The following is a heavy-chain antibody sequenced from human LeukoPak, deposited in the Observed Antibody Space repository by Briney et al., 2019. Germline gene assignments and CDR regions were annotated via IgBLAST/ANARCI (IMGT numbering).Heavy chain of an antibody. Sequence: GGSLRLSCAASGFTFSSYAMSWVRQAPGKGLEWVSAISGSGGSTYYADSVKGRFTISRDNSKNTLYLLMNSLRAEDTAVYYCAKGNLWFGELPIGFDYWGQGTLVTVSS. D-gene: IGHD3-10*01. CDR2: ISGSGGST. CDR1: GFTFSSYA. J-gene: IGHJ4*02. V-gene: IGHV3-23*01. CDR3: AKGNLWFGELPIGFDY.